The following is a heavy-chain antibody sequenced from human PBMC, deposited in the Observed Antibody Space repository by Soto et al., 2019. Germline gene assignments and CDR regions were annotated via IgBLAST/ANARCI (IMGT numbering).Heavy chain of an antibody. CDR2: IYYSGST. CDR1: GGSISSYY. Sequence: PSETLSLTCTVSGGSISSYYWSWIRQPPGKGLEWIGYIYYSGSTNYNPSLKSRVSISIDTSKRQFSLNLRSVTAADTAVYYCARVGSGSYYDFNWFDPWGQGKVVTVSS. J-gene: IGHJ5*02. V-gene: IGHV4-59*01. CDR3: ARVGSGSYYDFNWFDP. D-gene: IGHD1-26*01.